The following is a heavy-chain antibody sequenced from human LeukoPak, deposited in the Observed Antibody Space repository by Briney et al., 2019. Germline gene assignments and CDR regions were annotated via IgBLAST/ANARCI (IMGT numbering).Heavy chain of an antibody. D-gene: IGHD1-26*01. V-gene: IGHV3-30*04. J-gene: IGHJ6*02. CDR1: GFTFSSYA. CDR2: ISYDGSNK. CDR3: AREGSLRSYYDYYYYGMDV. Sequence: AGGSLRLSCAASGFTFSSYAMHWVRQAPGKGLEWVAVISYDGSNKYYADSVKGRFTIPRDNSKNTLYLQMNSLRAEDTAVYYCAREGSLRSYYDYYYYGMDVWGQGTTVTVSS.